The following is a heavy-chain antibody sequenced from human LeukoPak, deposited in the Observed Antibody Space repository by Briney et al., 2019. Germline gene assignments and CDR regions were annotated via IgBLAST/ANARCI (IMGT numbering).Heavy chain of an antibody. D-gene: IGHD6-19*01. CDR1: GFTFSSYG. CDR3: AGDKTTGGWYEIDY. V-gene: IGHV3-30*02. J-gene: IGHJ4*02. CDR2: IRYDGSNK. Sequence: GGSLRLSCAASGFTFSSYGMHWVRQAPGKGLEWVAFIRYDGSNKYYADSVKGRFTISRDNPKNTVYLQMNSLRAEDTAVYYCAGDKTTGGWYEIDYWGQGTLVTVSS.